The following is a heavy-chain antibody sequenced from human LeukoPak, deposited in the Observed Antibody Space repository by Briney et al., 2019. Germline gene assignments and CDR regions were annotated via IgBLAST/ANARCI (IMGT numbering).Heavy chain of an antibody. CDR2: IYYSGST. CDR1: GGSISSYY. V-gene: IGHV4-59*01. D-gene: IGHD5-12*01. J-gene: IGHJ4*02. CDR3: ARAMLRGDLDY. Sequence: SETLSLTCTVSGGSISSYYWSWIRQPPGKGLEWIGYIYYSGSTNYNPSLKSRVTISVDTSENQFSLKLSSVTAADTAVYYCARAMLRGDLDYWGQGTLVTVSS.